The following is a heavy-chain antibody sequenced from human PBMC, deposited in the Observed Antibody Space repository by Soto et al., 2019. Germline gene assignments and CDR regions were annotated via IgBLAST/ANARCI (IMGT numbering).Heavy chain of an antibody. V-gene: IGHV5-51*01. Sequence: PGESLKISCKGSGYSFTSYWIGWVRQMPGKGLEWMGIIYPGDSDTRYSPSFQGQVTISADKSISTAYLQWSSLKASDTAMYYCARPITMIVVDTDALDIWGQGRMFTVSS. CDR1: GYSFTSYW. CDR2: IYPGDSDT. D-gene: IGHD3-22*01. CDR3: ARPITMIVVDTDALDI. J-gene: IGHJ3*02.